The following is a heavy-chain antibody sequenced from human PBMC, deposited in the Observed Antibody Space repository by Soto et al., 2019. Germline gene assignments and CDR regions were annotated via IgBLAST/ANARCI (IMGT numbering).Heavy chain of an antibody. V-gene: IGHV4-30-2*01. D-gene: IGHD6-19*01. CDR1: GGSISSGGYS. CDR2: IYHSGST. CDR3: ASAGGLGAVAADY. Sequence: QLQLQESGSGLVKPSQTLSLTCAVSGGSISSGGYSWSWIRQPPGEGLEWIGYIYHSGSTYYNPSLNSRVTISVDRSKNQFSLKLSSVTAADTAVYYCASAGGLGAVAADYWGQGTLVTVSS. J-gene: IGHJ4*02.